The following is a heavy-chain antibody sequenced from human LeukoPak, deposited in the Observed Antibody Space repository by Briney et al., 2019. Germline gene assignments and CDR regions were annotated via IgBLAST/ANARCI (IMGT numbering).Heavy chain of an antibody. CDR3: ARRSWNYNDSSGYSPPPH. D-gene: IGHD3-22*01. CDR1: GYTFTGYY. CDR2: INPNSGGT. V-gene: IGHV1-2*02. J-gene: IGHJ4*02. Sequence: ASVKVSCKASGYTFTGYYMHWVRQAPGQGLGWMGWINPNSGGTNYAQKFQGRVTMTRDTSISTAYMELSRLRSDDTAVYYCARRSWNYNDSSGYSPPPHWGQGTLVNVSS.